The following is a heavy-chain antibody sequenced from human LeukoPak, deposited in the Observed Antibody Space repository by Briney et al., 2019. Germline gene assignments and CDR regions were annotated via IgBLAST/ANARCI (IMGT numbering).Heavy chain of an antibody. J-gene: IGHJ4*02. Sequence: GGSLRLSCAASGFTFSSYSMNWVRQAPGKGLEWVSSISSSSSYIYYADSVKGRFTISRDNAKNSLYLQMNSLRAEDTAVYYCARVSRSIYCSSTSCPYYFDYWGQGTLVTVSS. CDR2: ISSSSSYI. CDR1: GFTFSSYS. CDR3: ARVSRSIYCSSTSCPYYFDY. D-gene: IGHD2-2*01. V-gene: IGHV3-21*01.